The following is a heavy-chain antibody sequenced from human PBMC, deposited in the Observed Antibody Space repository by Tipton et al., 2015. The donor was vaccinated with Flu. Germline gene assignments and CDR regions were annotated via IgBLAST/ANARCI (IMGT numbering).Heavy chain of an antibody. D-gene: IGHD5-12*01. J-gene: IGHJ4*02. CDR2: INQDASEI. V-gene: IGHV3-7*01. CDR1: GFTFSGHW. CDR3: ARLRGGYDFDY. Sequence: SLRLSCEASGFTFSGHWMSWVRQAPGKGLEWVANINQDASEIDYLDSVKGRFTVSRDNAKNSLYLQMNSLRDEDTAVYYCARLRGGYDFDYWGQGTLVTVSS.